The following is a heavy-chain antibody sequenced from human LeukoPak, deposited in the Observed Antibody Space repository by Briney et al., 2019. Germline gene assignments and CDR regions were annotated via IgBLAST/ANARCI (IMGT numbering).Heavy chain of an antibody. J-gene: IGHJ4*02. V-gene: IGHV4-38-2*02. D-gene: IGHD6-19*01. CDR2: IYHSGRT. Sequence: SETLSLTCTVSGDSISSGGYSWGWIRQPPGKGLEWIGTIYHSGRTYYNPSLKSRVTISIDTSKNQFSLKLSSVTAADTAVYYCARDLGQWLVKYYFDYWGQGTLVTVSS. CDR3: ARDLGQWLVKYYFDY. CDR1: GDSISSGGYS.